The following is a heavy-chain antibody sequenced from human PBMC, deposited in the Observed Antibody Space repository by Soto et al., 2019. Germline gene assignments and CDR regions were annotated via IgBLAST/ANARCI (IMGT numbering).Heavy chain of an antibody. V-gene: IGHV3-33*01. Sequence: QVQLVESGGGVVQPGRSLRLSCAASGFTFSSYGMHWVRQAPGKGLEWVAVIWYDGSNKYYADSVKGRFTISRDNSKNTLYLQMNSLRAEDMAVYYCARDKYSSSSATPGGWFDPWGQGTLVTVSS. CDR1: GFTFSSYG. CDR2: IWYDGSNK. J-gene: IGHJ5*02. D-gene: IGHD6-6*01. CDR3: ARDKYSSSSATPGGWFDP.